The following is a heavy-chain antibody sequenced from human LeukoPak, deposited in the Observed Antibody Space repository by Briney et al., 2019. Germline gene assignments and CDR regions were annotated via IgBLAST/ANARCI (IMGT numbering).Heavy chain of an antibody. V-gene: IGHV3-48*04. J-gene: IGHJ4*02. D-gene: IGHD6-13*01. CDR2: ISSSSSTI. CDR3: ARVGIAAAGTQFDY. CDR1: GFTFSSYS. Sequence: PGGSLRLSCAASGFTFSSYSMNWVRQAPGKGLEWVSYISSSSSTIYYADSVKGRFTISRDNAKNSLYLQMNSLRAEDTAVYYCARVGIAAAGTQFDYWGQGTLVTVSS.